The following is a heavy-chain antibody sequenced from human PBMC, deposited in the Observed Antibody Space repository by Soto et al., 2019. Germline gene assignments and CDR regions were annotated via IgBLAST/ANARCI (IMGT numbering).Heavy chain of an antibody. CDR1: GESFSGYY. CDR3: ARDTGYSSSWYYYYYAMDV. CDR2: INHSGST. D-gene: IGHD6-13*01. J-gene: IGHJ6*02. V-gene: IGHV4-34*01. Sequence: PSETLSLTCAVYGESFSGYYWSWIRQPPGKGLEWIGEINHSGSTNYNPYLKSRVTISVDTSKNQFSLKLSSVTAADTAVYYCARDTGYSSSWYYYYYAMDVWGQGTTVTVSS.